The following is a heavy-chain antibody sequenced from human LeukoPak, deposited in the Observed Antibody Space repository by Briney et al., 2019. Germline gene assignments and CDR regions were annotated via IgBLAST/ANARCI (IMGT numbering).Heavy chain of an antibody. CDR1: AGSFNSYY. CDR2: IDYSGST. Sequence: PSETLSLTCTVSAGSFNSYYWSWIRQPPGKGLEWIGYIDYSGSTTYNPSLKSRLTISVDTSKNQFSLKLNSVTAADTAVYYCARGPSSWSDVWGQGTTVTVSS. J-gene: IGHJ6*02. V-gene: IGHV4-59*08. D-gene: IGHD6-13*01. CDR3: ARGPSSWSDV.